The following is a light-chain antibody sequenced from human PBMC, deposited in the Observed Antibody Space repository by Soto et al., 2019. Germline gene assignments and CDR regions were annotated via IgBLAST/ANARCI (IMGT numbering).Light chain of an antibody. CDR2: GAS. J-gene: IGKJ1*01. CDR3: QQYRGWPRT. CDR1: QSVDID. V-gene: IGKV3D-15*01. Sequence: EIVLTQSPGTLSVSPGERVTLSCRASQSVDIDLAWYQQKPGQAPRLLIYGASTRATDMPGRFRGSGAGAAFTLTISSLQSEDSAVYYCQQYRGWPRTVGQGTKVEIK.